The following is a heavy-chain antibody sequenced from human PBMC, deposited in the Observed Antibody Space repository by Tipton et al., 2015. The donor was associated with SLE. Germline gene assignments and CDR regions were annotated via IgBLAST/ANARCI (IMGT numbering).Heavy chain of an antibody. CDR3: ATQMSPGLSQGLDY. CDR1: GGSFSGYY. J-gene: IGHJ4*02. V-gene: IGHV4-34*01. Sequence: TLSLTCTVSGGSFSGYYWSWIRQPPGKGLEWIGEINHSGSTNYNPSLKSRVTISVDTSKNQFSLKLSSVTAADTAVYYCATQMSPGLSQGLDYWGPGTLVIVSS. D-gene: IGHD5-24*01. CDR2: INHSGST.